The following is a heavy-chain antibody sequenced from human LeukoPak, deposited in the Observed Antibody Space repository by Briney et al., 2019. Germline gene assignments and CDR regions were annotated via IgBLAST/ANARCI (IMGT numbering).Heavy chain of an antibody. CDR3: AKSRESYRDAFDI. Sequence: HPGGSLRLSCAASGFTFSSYAMSWVRQAPGKGLEWVSAISGSGGSTYYADSVKGRFTISRDNSKNTLYLQMNSLRAEDTAAYYCAKSRESYRDAFDIWGQGTMVTASS. CDR1: GFTFSSYA. V-gene: IGHV3-23*01. J-gene: IGHJ3*02. CDR2: ISGSGGST. D-gene: IGHD5-18*01.